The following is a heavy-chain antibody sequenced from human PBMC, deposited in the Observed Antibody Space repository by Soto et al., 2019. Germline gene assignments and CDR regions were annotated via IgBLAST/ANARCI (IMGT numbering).Heavy chain of an antibody. J-gene: IGHJ6*02. V-gene: IGHV3-23*01. CDR1: GFTFSSYA. CDR3: AKHPSAYYYDSSGYSLDV. CDR2: ISGSGGST. Sequence: PGGSLRLSCAASGFTFSSYAMSWVRQAPGKGLEWVSAISGSGGSTYYADSVKGRFTISRDNSKNTLYLQMNSLRAEDTAVYYCAKHPSAYYYDSSGYSLDVWGQGTTVTVSS. D-gene: IGHD3-22*01.